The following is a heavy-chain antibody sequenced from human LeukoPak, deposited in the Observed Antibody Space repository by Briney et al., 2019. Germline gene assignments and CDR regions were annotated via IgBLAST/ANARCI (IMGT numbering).Heavy chain of an antibody. V-gene: IGHV3-21*01. CDR2: INRNSHYI. Sequence: GGSLRLSCATSGFTFNTYSMNWVRQAPGKGLEWVASINRNSHYIFYADSVRGRFTISRDNAKNSVYLQMNSLRGEDTAVYYCVRGGTTSYDYWGQGTLVTVSS. J-gene: IGHJ4*02. CDR1: GFTFNTYS. CDR3: VRGGTTSYDY. D-gene: IGHD1-7*01.